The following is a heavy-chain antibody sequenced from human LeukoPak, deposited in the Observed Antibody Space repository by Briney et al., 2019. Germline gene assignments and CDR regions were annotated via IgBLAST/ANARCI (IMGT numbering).Heavy chain of an antibody. D-gene: IGHD3-22*01. CDR3: AHRPDYYDSSGSLNWFDP. CDR2: INHSGST. V-gene: IGHV4-39*07. J-gene: IGHJ5*02. CDR1: GGSISSSSYY. Sequence: SETLSLPCTVSGGSISSSSYYWSWIRQPPGKGLEWIGEINHSGSTNYNPSLKSRVTISVDTSKNQFSLKLSSVTAADTAVYYCAHRPDYYDSSGSLNWFDPWGQGTLVTVSS.